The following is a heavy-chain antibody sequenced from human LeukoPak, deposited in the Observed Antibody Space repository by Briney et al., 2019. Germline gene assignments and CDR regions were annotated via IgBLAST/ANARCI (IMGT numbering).Heavy chain of an antibody. CDR1: GYSISSGYD. J-gene: IGHJ6*02. V-gene: IGHV4-38-2*02. CDR3: ASVLRYFDWPLYGMDV. D-gene: IGHD3-9*01. CDR2: IYYRRTT. Sequence: SETLSLTCTVSGYSISSGYDWGWIRQPPGKGLEWIGSIYYRRTTYYNPSLKSRVTISIDTSKNQFSLRLSSMTAADTAVYYCASVLRYFDWPLYGMDVWGQGTTVTVSS.